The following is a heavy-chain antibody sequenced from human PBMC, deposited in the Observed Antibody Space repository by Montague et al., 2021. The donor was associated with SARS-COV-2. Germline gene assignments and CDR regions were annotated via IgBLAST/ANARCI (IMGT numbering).Heavy chain of an antibody. CDR2: IFYKGNT. CDR3: ARVPNGRHDN. CDR1: GGSVSSDTHN. Sequence: SETLSLTCTVSGGSVSSDTHNWAWIRQPPGKGLEWIASIFYKGNTYYNPSLWSRFTISINTPKNQFFLRVASVTAADTAVYYCARVPNGRHDNWGPGALVTVSS. J-gene: IGHJ4*02. V-gene: IGHV4-39*01. D-gene: IGHD2-8*01.